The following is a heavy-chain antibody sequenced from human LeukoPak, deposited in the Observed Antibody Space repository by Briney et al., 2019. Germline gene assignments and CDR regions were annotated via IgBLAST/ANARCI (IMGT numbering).Heavy chain of an antibody. CDR3: ARLLYGDYRVFDY. Sequence: SETLSLTCTVSGGSISSYYWSWIRQPPGKGLEWIGYIYYSGSTNYNPSLESRVTISVDTSKNQFSLKLSSVTAADAAVYYCARLLYGDYRVFDYWGQGTLVTVSS. V-gene: IGHV4-59*01. CDR1: GGSISSYY. CDR2: IYYSGST. D-gene: IGHD4-17*01. J-gene: IGHJ4*02.